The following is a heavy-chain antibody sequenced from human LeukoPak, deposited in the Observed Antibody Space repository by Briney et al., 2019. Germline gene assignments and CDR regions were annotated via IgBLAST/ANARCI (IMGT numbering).Heavy chain of an antibody. Sequence: GGSLRLSCAASGFTFSSYAMTWVRQAPGKGLEWVSAISGSGGSTYYADSVKGRFTISRDNAKNSLYLQMNSLRAEDTAVYYCARGPPPYSSGWYFDYWGQGTLVTVSS. D-gene: IGHD6-19*01. J-gene: IGHJ4*02. CDR3: ARGPPPYSSGWYFDY. V-gene: IGHV3-23*01. CDR1: GFTFSSYA. CDR2: ISGSGGST.